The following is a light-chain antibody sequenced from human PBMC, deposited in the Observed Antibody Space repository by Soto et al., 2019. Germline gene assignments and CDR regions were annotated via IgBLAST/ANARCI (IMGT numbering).Light chain of an antibody. Sequence: ENVLTQSPGTLSLSPGERATLFCRASQSVSSNYLAWYQQNPGQAPRLLIYGASSRATGIPDRFSGSGSGTDFTLTISRLEPEDFAVYYCQQYGNSPPITFGHGTRLEIK. J-gene: IGKJ5*01. CDR3: QQYGNSPPIT. CDR2: GAS. CDR1: QSVSSNY. V-gene: IGKV3-20*01.